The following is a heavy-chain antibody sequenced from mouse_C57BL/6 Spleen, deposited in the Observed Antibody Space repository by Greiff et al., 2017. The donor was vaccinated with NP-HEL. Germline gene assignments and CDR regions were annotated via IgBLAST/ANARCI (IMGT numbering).Heavy chain of an antibody. V-gene: IGHV1-66*01. Sequence: QVQLQQSGPELVKPGASVKLSCKASGYSFTSYDIHWVKQTPGQGLEWIGWIYPGSGNTKYNEKFKGKATLTADTSSSTAYMQLSSLTSEDSAVYYCTRDGYYWYFDVWGTGTTVTVSS. CDR3: TRDGYYWYFDV. J-gene: IGHJ1*03. D-gene: IGHD2-3*01. CDR1: GYSFTSYD. CDR2: IYPGSGNT.